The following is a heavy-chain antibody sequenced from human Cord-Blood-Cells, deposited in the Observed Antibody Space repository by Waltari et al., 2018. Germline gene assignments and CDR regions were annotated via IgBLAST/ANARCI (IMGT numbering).Heavy chain of an antibody. J-gene: IGHJ1*01. CDR2: IIPIFGTA. CDR3: ARDPYIAAAGEYFQH. D-gene: IGHD6-13*01. V-gene: IGHV1-69*01. Sequence: GQGLEWMGGIIPIFGTANYAQKFQGRVTITADESTSTAYMELSSLRSEDTAVYYCARDPYIAAAGEYFQHWGQGTLVTVSS.